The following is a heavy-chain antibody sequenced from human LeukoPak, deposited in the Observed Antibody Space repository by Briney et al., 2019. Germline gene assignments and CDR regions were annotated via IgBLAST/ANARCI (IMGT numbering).Heavy chain of an antibody. J-gene: IGHJ4*02. V-gene: IGHV3-21*04. CDR1: VFTFRTYN. D-gene: IGHD4-17*01. CDR2: ISKTSSKI. Sequence: GGPLRLSCAASVFTFRTYNMNWVRQAPGKGLEWVSFISKTSSKIYYGDSVKGRFIISRDNAKNSIHLQMGSLRVEDTAVYYCVRGDGDLFDFWGQGTLVSVSS. CDR3: VRGDGDLFDF.